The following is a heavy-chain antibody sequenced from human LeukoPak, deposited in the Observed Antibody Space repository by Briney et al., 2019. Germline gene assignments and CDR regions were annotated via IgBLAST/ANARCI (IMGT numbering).Heavy chain of an antibody. D-gene: IGHD1-26*01. CDR3: ARDHGFSGGSYFDTFDI. CDR2: ISGYNDDT. CDR1: GYIFTTYG. J-gene: IGHJ3*02. V-gene: IGHV1-18*01. Sequence: APVKVSCKASGYIFTTYGISCVRQAPGQGLEWMGWISGYNDDTNYAQKLQGRVTMTTDTSTSTAYMELRSLTSDDTAVYYCARDHGFSGGSYFDTFDIWGRGTMVTVSS.